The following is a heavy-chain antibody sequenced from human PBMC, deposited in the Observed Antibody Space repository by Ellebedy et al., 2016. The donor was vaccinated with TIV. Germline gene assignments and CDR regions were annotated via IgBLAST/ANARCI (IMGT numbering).Heavy chain of an antibody. CDR2: TYYMSKWYY. D-gene: IGHD1-1*01. Sequence: SQTLSLTXAIPGDSVSSPRSAWNWIRQSPSRGLEWLGRTYYMSKWYYDYAPSLQGRLTINADTSKNQVSLQMHSVTPDDTAVYYCAKVEDLAFDIWGQGTMVTVSS. CDR1: GDSVSSPRSA. V-gene: IGHV6-1*01. J-gene: IGHJ3*02. CDR3: AKVEDLAFDI.